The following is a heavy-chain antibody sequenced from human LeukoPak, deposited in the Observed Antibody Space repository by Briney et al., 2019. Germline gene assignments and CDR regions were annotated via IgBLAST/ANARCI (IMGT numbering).Heavy chain of an antibody. D-gene: IGHD3-22*01. J-gene: IGHJ5*02. V-gene: IGHV1-2*02. Sequence: ASVKVSCKASGYTFTGYYMHWVRQAPGQGLEWMGWINPNSGGTNYAQKFQGRVTMTRDTSISTAYMELSRLRPDDTAVYYCARDLLGRYYDSSGYYYGRGNWFDPWGQGTLVTVSS. CDR1: GYTFTGYY. CDR3: ARDLLGRYYDSSGYYYGRGNWFDP. CDR2: INPNSGGT.